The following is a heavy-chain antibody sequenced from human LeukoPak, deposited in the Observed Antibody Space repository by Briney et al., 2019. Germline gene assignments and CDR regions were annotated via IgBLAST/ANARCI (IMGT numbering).Heavy chain of an antibody. CDR1: GFTFSSYW. Sequence: GGSLRLSCAASGFTFSSYWMHWVRQAPGKGLVWVSRINSDGSSTSYADSVKGRFTISRDNAKNTLYLQMNSLRAEDTAVYYCARAGSSGWYWYYCYYMDVWGKGTTVTVSS. V-gene: IGHV3-74*01. J-gene: IGHJ6*03. D-gene: IGHD6-19*01. CDR2: INSDGSST. CDR3: ARAGSSGWYWYYCYYMDV.